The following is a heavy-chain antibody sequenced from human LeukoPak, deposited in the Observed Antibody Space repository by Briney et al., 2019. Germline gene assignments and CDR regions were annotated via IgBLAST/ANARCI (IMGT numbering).Heavy chain of an antibody. D-gene: IGHD3-16*01. CDR3: AGGGVTRSVFYFDY. V-gene: IGHV4-61*05. CDR2: IYYSGST. J-gene: IGHJ4*02. Sequence: SETLSLTCTVSGGSISSRSYYWGWIRQPPGKGLEWIGYIYYSGSTNYNPSLKSRVTISVDTSKNQFSLKLSSVTAADTAVYYCAGGGVTRSVFYFDYWGQGALVTVSS. CDR1: GGSISSRSYY.